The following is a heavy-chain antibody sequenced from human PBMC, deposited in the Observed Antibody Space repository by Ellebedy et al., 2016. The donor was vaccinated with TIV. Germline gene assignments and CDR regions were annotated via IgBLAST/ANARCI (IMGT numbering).Heavy chain of an antibody. CDR3: GREKDDYGDYRGY. J-gene: IGHJ4*02. Sequence: MPSETLSLTCGISGGSFRGYYWTWIRQPPGKGLEWIGEINHSGSTNYNPSLKSRVTISVDMSKNQFSLKLNSVTAADTAVYYCGREKDDYGDYRGYWGQGTLVTVSS. V-gene: IGHV4-34*01. CDR2: INHSGST. D-gene: IGHD4-17*01. CDR1: GGSFRGYY.